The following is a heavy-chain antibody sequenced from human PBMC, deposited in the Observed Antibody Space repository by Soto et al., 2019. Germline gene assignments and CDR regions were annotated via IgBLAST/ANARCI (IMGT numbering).Heavy chain of an antibody. V-gene: IGHV4-30-2*01. Sequence: TLSLTCAVSGGSISSVFYSWSWIRQPPGKGLEWIGYIYHSGSTYYNPSLKSRVTISVDRSKNQFSLKLSSVTAADTAVYYCARVQGPWGQGTLVTVAS. CDR1: GGSISSVFYS. CDR3: ARVQGP. J-gene: IGHJ5*02. CDR2: IYHSGST.